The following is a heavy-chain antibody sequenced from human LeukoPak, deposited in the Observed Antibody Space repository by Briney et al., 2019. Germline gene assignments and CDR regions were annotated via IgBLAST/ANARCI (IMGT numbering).Heavy chain of an antibody. CDR3: ARQYSNRYFDI. V-gene: IGHV5-51*01. Sequence: GESLKISCKGSGYTFTSYWIGWVRQMPGKGLEWMGIIYPGDSDTRYSPPFQGQVSFSADKSTTTAYLQWTSLKASDTAMYYCARQYSNRYFDIWGRGTLVTVSS. D-gene: IGHD4-11*01. CDR2: IYPGDSDT. CDR1: GYTFTSYW. J-gene: IGHJ2*01.